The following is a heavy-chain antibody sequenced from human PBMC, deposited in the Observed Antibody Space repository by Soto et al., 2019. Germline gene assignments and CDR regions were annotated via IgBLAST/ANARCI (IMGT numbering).Heavy chain of an antibody. CDR3: ARSGAYCTSITCLFDSF. J-gene: IGHJ4*02. CDR2: ISAYNGDT. Sequence: QAQLVQSGGEVKKPGASVKVSCRASGYAFTSYGYAWVRQAPGQGLEWMGWISAYNGDTNYAQKFREACTLTTDTDTTTVRVELRSLGSECPAVYYCARSGAYCTSITCLFDSFWGLGTLVTVSS. CDR1: GYAFTSYG. V-gene: IGHV1-18*01. D-gene: IGHD2-8*01.